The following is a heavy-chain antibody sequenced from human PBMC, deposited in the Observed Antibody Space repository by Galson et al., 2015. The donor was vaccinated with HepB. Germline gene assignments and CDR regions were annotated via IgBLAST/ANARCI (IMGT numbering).Heavy chain of an antibody. J-gene: IGHJ5*02. CDR2: INPHSGGT. CDR3: ARDHYHGSGTTNRFDA. Sequence: SVKVSCKASGYTFTGYYIHWVRQAPGQGLEWMGWINPHSGGTNYAQKFQGRVTMTRDTSISTAYMELSRLRSDDTAIYYCARDHYHGSGTTNRFDAWGQGTLVTVSS. CDR1: GYTFTGYY. V-gene: IGHV1-2*02. D-gene: IGHD3-10*01.